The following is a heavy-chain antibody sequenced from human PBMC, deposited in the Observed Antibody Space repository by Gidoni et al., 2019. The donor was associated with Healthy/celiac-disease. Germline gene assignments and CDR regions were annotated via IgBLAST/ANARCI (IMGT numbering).Heavy chain of an antibody. J-gene: IGHJ4*02. V-gene: IGHV3-30*18. D-gene: IGHD6-19*01. Sequence: QVQLVESGGGVVQPGRSLRLSCSASGFTFSSYGMDWVRQAPGKGLEVVAVISYDGSNKYYADSVKGRFTISRDNSKNTLYLQMNSLRAEDTAVYYCAKLGIAVAGTGDYWGQGTLVTVSS. CDR3: AKLGIAVAGTGDY. CDR1: GFTFSSYG. CDR2: ISYDGSNK.